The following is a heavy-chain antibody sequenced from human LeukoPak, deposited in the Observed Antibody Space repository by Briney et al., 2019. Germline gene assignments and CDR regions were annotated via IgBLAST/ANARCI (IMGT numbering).Heavy chain of an antibody. CDR1: GGSISSYY. CDR2: IYYSGST. J-gene: IGHJ4*02. D-gene: IGHD5-18*01. Sequence: SETLSLTCTVSGGSISSYYWSWIRQPPGKGLEWIGYIYYSGSTNYNPSLKSRVTISVDTSKNQFSLKLSSVTAADTAVYYCARLRPYVDTAKVTDTTNLDYWGQGTLVTVSS. CDR3: ARLRPYVDTAKVTDTTNLDY. V-gene: IGHV4-59*08.